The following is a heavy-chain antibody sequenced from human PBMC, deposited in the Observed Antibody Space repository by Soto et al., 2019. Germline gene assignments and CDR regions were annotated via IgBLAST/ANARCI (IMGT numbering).Heavy chain of an antibody. CDR3: ARDQGVAVTADNWFDP. D-gene: IGHD2-21*02. V-gene: IGHV4-4*07. Sequence: PSETLSLTCAVSCGSITDYSWVWIRQPAGKGLEWIGRICSSGSANYNPSLKGRITMSLDTSNNQFSLKLNSATATDTAVYFCARDQGVAVTADNWFDPWGQGILVTVSS. CDR1: CGSITDYS. J-gene: IGHJ5*02. CDR2: ICSSGSA.